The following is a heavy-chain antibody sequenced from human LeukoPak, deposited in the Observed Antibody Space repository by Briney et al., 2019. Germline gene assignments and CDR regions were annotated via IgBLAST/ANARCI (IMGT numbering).Heavy chain of an antibody. Sequence: EASVKVSCKASGYTFTSYAMHWVRQAPGQRLEWMGWINAGNGNTKYSQKFQGRVTITRDTSVSTAYMELSSLRSEDTAVYYCARVTVGWFGELSYAFDIWGQGTMVTVSS. D-gene: IGHD3-10*01. CDR3: ARVTVGWFGELSYAFDI. V-gene: IGHV1-3*01. J-gene: IGHJ3*02. CDR2: INAGNGNT. CDR1: GYTFTSYA.